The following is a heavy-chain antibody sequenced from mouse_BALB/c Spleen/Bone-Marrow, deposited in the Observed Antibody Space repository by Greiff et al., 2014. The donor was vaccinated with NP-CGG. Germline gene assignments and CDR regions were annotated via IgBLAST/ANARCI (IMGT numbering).Heavy chain of an antibody. J-gene: IGHJ4*01. V-gene: IGHV1S56*01. CDR1: GYTFTSYY. CDR3: ARDTMDY. Sequence: VKVVESGPELVKPGASVRISCKASGYTFTSYYIHWVKQRPGQGLEWIGWIYPGNVNTKYNEKFKGKATLTADKSSSTAYMQRSSLTSEDSAVYFCARDTMDYWGQGTSVTVSS. CDR2: IYPGNVNT.